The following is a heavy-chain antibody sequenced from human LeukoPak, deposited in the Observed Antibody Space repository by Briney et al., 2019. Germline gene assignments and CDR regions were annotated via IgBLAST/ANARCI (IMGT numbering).Heavy chain of an antibody. D-gene: IGHD3-22*01. J-gene: IGHJ4*02. Sequence: PSETLSLTCTVSGGSISSYYWSWIRQPPGKGLEWIGYIYYSGSTNYNPSLKSRVTISVDTSKNQFSLKLSSVTAADTAVYYCARGGGYDSSGLGSYWGQGTLVTVSS. V-gene: IGHV4-59*12. CDR3: ARGGGYDSSGLGSY. CDR1: GGSISSYY. CDR2: IYYSGST.